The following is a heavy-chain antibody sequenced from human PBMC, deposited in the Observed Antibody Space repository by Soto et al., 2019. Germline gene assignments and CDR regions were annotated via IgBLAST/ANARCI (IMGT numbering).Heavy chain of an antibody. CDR1: VFTFSDYF. V-gene: IGHV3-11*01. CDR3: ARRSTMVTYFDY. J-gene: IGHJ4*02. CDR2: ISGSGGTV. Sequence: QVQLVESGGGLVKPGGSLRLSCAASVFTFSDYFMSWIRQVPGKGLEWLSYISGSGGTVYYADSVKGRFTISRDNAKNSLYLDVSSLRAEDTAVYYCARRSTMVTYFDYWGKGSVVTVSS. D-gene: IGHD3-10*01.